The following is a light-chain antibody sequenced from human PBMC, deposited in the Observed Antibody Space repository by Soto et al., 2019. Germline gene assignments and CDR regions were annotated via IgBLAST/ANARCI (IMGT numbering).Light chain of an antibody. CDR2: GAS. J-gene: IGKJ4*01. V-gene: IGKV3-20*01. CDR1: QSVSSSY. Sequence: EIVLTQSPGTLSLSPGERATLSCRASQSVSSSYLAWYQQKPGQAPRLLIYGASSRATGIPDRFSGSGSGTDSTLTISRLEPEDCAEYYCQQYGSSPLTFGGGTKVEIK. CDR3: QQYGSSPLT.